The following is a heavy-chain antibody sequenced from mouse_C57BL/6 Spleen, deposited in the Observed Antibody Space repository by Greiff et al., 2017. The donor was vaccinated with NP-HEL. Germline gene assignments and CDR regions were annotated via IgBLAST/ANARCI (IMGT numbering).Heavy chain of an antibody. CDR3: ARNYGSSYAMDY. J-gene: IGHJ4*01. CDR1: GFTFSDYG. V-gene: IGHV5-17*01. Sequence: EVQLQQSGGGLVKPGGSLKLSCAASGFTFSDYGMHWVRQAPEKGLEWVAYISSGSSTIYYADTVKGRFTISRDNAKNTLFLQMTSLRSEDTAMYYCARNYGSSYAMDYWGQGTSVTVSS. D-gene: IGHD1-1*01. CDR2: ISSGSSTI.